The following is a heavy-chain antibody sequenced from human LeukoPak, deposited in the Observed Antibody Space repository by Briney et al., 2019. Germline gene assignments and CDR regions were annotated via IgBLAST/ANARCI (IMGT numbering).Heavy chain of an antibody. CDR1: GGSITSYY. V-gene: IGHV4-59*01. CDR2: ISYSGST. CDR3: ASGITMVRGVSGYYGMDV. D-gene: IGHD3-10*01. Sequence: PSETLSFTCTVSGGSITSYYWSWVRQPPGKGLEWIGYISYSGSTNYNPSLKSRITISRDTPKNQFSLKVRSVTAADTAVYYCASGITMVRGVSGYYGMDVWGQGTTVTVSS. J-gene: IGHJ6*02.